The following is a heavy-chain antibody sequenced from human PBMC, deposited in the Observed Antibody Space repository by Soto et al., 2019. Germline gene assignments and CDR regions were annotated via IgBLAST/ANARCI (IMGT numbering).Heavy chain of an antibody. CDR3: VRGGGGGLFDP. V-gene: IGHV3-11*06. D-gene: IGHD2-15*01. J-gene: IGHJ5*02. CDR1: GFTFGGSY. Sequence: GGSLRLSCAGSGFTFGGSYMSWIRQAPGKGLEWLSYISPGSRYPAYADSVKGRFTISRDNAKRSLYLQMMSLTAEDTAIYYCVRGGGGGLFDPWGQGTMVTVSS. CDR2: ISPGSRYP.